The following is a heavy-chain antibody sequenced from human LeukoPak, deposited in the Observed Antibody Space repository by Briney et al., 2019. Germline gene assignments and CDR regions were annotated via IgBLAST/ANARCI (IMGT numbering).Heavy chain of an antibody. CDR3: ARWRYDFWSGYSDY. V-gene: IGHV1-18*01. D-gene: IGHD3-3*01. CDR1: VYIFTFYG. Sequence: GASVKVSCTVSVYIFTFYGISWVRQAPGQGLEWMGWINTFSGSTYYAQKFQGRVTMTTDTSTSTAYMDLRSLRSDDTAVYYCARWRYDFWSGYSDYWGQGTLVTVSS. CDR2: INTFSGST. J-gene: IGHJ4*02.